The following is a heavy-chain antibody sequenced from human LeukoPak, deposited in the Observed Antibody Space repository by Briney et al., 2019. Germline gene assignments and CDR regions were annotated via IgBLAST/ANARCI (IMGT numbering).Heavy chain of an antibody. J-gene: IGHJ4*02. CDR3: ARPDSSGHPTN. CDR2: LNRDGSST. D-gene: IGHD3-22*01. V-gene: IGHV3-74*01. Sequence: GGSLRLSCTASGFSFNNYWMHWGRQAPGKGLVWVSRLNRDGSSTNYADSVKGRFNISRDNAKNTLYLQMNSLRADDTAMYYCARPDSSGHPTNWGQGTLVIVSS. CDR1: GFSFNNYW.